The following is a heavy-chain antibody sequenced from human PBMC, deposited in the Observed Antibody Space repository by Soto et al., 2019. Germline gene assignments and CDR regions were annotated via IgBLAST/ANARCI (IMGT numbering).Heavy chain of an antibody. J-gene: IGHJ3*02. D-gene: IGHD2-21*02. V-gene: IGHV4-30-2*01. CDR1: GGSISSGGYS. CDR2: IYHSGST. CDR3: ARAPIRPCCGGDCYWADAFDI. Sequence: PSETLSLTCAVSGGSISSGGYSWSWIRQPPGKGLEWIGYIYHSGSTYYNPSLKSRVTISVDRSKNQFSLKLSSVTAADTAVYYCARAPIRPCCGGDCYWADAFDIWGQGTMVTVSS.